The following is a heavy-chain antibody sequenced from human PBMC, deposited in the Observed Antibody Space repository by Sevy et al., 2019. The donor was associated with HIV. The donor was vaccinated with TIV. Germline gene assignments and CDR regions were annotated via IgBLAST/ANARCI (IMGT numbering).Heavy chain of an antibody. V-gene: IGHV3-13*01. Sequence: GGSLRLSCAASGFTFSSYDMHWVRQATGKGLEWVSAIGTAGDTYYPGSVKGRFTISRENAKNSLYLQMNSLRAGDTAGYYCARDRYYGSGKDYYGMDVWGQGTTVTVSS. CDR1: GFTFSSYD. D-gene: IGHD3-10*01. CDR2: IGTAGDT. CDR3: ARDRYYGSGKDYYGMDV. J-gene: IGHJ6*02.